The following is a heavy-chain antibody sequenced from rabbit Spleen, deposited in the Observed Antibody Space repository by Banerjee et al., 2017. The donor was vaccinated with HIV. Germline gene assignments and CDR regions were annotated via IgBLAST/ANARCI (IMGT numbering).Heavy chain of an antibody. J-gene: IGHJ4*01. CDR2: IDPIFGRT. V-gene: IGHV1S40*01. CDR3: VRDLGYDDYSEKGYFNL. CDR1: GVSFSSNYY. D-gene: IGHD2-1*01. Sequence: QSLEESGGDLVKPGASLTLTCTASGVSFSSNYYMCWVRQAPGKGLEWIGYIDPIFGRTYYASWVNGRFTISSHNAQNTLYLQLNSLTVADTATYFCVRDLGYDDYSEKGYFNLWGQGTLVTVS.